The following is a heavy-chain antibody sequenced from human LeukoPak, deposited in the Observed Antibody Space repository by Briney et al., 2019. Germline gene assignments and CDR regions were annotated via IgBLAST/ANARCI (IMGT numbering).Heavy chain of an antibody. D-gene: IGHD5-24*01. CDR1: GDSITSYY. J-gene: IGHJ4*02. CDR2: IYYPGST. Sequence: PSETLSLTCTVSGDSITSYYWSWIRQPPGKGLEWIGYIYYPGSTSYNPSLKSRVAISLDTSKNQFSLKVSSVTAADTAVYFCARQRDGYNWGFDYWGQGTLVTVSS. V-gene: IGHV4-59*08. CDR3: ARQRDGYNWGFDY.